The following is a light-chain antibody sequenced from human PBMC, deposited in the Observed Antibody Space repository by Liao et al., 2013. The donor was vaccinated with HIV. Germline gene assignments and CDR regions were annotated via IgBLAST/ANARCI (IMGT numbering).Light chain of an antibody. J-gene: IGLJ1*01. CDR2: QDS. CDR1: KLGDKY. CDR3: LAWDIRTYV. Sequence: SYELTQPPSVSVSPGQTASITCSGDKLGDKYACWYQQKPGQSPVLVIYQDSKRPSGIPERFSGSNSGNTATLTISGTQPMDEADYYCLAWDIRTYVFGTGTKLTV. V-gene: IGLV3-1*01.